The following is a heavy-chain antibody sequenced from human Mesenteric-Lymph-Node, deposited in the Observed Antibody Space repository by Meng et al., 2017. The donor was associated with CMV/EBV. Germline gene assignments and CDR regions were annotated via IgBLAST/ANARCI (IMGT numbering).Heavy chain of an antibody. CDR3: ARGDDSSGYYSFGIDH. Sequence: SGGTFSSYAINWVRQATGQGLEWMGGIIPIFGTANYAQKFQGRVTITTDESTSTAYMELSSLRSEDTAVYYCARGDDSSGYYSFGIDHWGQGTLVTVSS. CDR2: IIPIFGTA. CDR1: GGTFSSYA. V-gene: IGHV1-69*05. D-gene: IGHD3-22*01. J-gene: IGHJ4*02.